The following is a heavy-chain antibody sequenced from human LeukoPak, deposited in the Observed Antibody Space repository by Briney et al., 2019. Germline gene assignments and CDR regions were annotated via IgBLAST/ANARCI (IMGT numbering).Heavy chain of an antibody. V-gene: IGHV4-34*01. Sequence: SQTLSLTCAVYTRSFSGYYWSWIRQPPGKGLEWIGEINHSGTTNYNPSLKSRVTISVDTSKNLCSLKLSSVTADDTAVYYCARKKRWFDPWGQGTLVIVSS. CDR3: ARKKRWFDP. CDR2: INHSGTT. J-gene: IGHJ5*02. CDR1: TRSFSGYY.